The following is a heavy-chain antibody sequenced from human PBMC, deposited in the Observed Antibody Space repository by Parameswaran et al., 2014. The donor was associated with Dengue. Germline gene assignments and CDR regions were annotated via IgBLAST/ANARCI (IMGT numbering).Heavy chain of an antibody. V-gene: IGHV4-34*01. Sequence: PGKGLEWIGEINHSGSTNYNPSLKSRVTISVDTSKNQFSLKLSSVTAADTAVYYCARKLYFSQAFDIWGQGTMVTVS. D-gene: IGHD3-10*01. J-gene: IGHJ3*02. CDR3: ARKLYFSQAFDI. CDR2: INHSGST.